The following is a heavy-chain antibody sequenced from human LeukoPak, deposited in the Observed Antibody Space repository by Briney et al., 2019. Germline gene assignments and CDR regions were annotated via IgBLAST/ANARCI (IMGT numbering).Heavy chain of an antibody. J-gene: IGHJ4*02. D-gene: IGHD3-10*01. Sequence: GGSLRLSCAASGFTFSSYAMHWVRQAPGTGLEGVAVISYDGSNKYYADSVKGRFTISRDNSKNTLYLQMNSLRAEDTAVYYCAREIMVRGVITPFDYWGQGTLVTVSS. V-gene: IGHV3-30*04. CDR1: GFTFSSYA. CDR2: ISYDGSNK. CDR3: AREIMVRGVITPFDY.